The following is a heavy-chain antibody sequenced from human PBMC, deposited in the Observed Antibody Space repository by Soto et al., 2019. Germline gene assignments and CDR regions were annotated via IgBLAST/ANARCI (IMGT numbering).Heavy chain of an antibody. J-gene: IGHJ6*03. CDR1: GFTFSSYS. V-gene: IGHV3-21*01. CDR2: ISSSSSYI. Sequence: GGSLRLSCAAAGFTFSSYSMNWVRPAPGKGLEWVSSISSSSSYIYYADSVKGRFTISRDNAKNSLYLQMNSLRAEDTAVYYCAAGGYDFWSGLVDMDVWGKGTTVTVSS. D-gene: IGHD3-3*01. CDR3: AAGGYDFWSGLVDMDV.